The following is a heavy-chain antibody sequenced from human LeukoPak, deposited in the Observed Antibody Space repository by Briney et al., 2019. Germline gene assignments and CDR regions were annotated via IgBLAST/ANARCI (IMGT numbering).Heavy chain of an antibody. J-gene: IGHJ4*02. Sequence: PSETLSLTCAVYGGSFSGYYWSWIRQPPGKGLEWIGEINHSGSTNYNPSLKSRVTISVDTSKNQFSLKLSSVTAADTAVYYCARGLGYSGYDALGAFDYWGQGTLVTVSS. CDR3: ARGLGYSGYDALGAFDY. CDR1: GGSFSGYY. D-gene: IGHD5-12*01. V-gene: IGHV4-34*01. CDR2: INHSGST.